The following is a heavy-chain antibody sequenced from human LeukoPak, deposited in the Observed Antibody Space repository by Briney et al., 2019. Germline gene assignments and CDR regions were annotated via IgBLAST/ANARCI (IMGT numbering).Heavy chain of an antibody. CDR3: VRDATGLTN. CDR1: GFTFSSYA. Sequence: GGSLRLSCAASGFTFSSYAMSWVRQAPGQGMEWVANINTDGSGKYHVDSVQGRFTISRDNAKNPLYLQMNSLRAEDTAVYYCVRDATGLTNWGQGTLVTVSS. CDR2: INTDGSGK. J-gene: IGHJ4*02. V-gene: IGHV3-7*01. D-gene: IGHD4-11*01.